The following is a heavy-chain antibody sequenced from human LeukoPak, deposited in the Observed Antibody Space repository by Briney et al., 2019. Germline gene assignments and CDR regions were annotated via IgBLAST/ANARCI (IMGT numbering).Heavy chain of an antibody. CDR2: IIPILGIA. V-gene: IGHV1-69*04. J-gene: IGHJ3*02. D-gene: IGHD6-19*01. Sequence: ASVKVSCKASGGTFSSYAISWVRQAPGQGLEWMGRIIPILGIANYAQKFQGRVTITADKSTSTAYMELSSLRSEDTAVYYCATGGGLWVAVAGSRVAFDIWGQGTMVTVSS. CDR3: ATGGGLWVAVAGSRVAFDI. CDR1: GGTFSSYA.